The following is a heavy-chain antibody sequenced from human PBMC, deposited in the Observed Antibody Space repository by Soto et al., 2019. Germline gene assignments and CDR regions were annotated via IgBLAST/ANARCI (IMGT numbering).Heavy chain of an antibody. V-gene: IGHV3-48*03. Sequence: EVQLVESGGDWVQPGGSLRLSCEASGFTFSSYDIHWVRQSPGKGPEWISYISSSGDTIYYSESVEGRFTTSRDNAQNQLLLQMNRLRYEDTGVYHCAGGYVDKGRRGDLDVWGQGTTVTVPS. CDR2: ISSSGDTI. CDR3: AGGYVDKGRRGDLDV. CDR1: GFTFSSYD. J-gene: IGHJ6*02. D-gene: IGHD5-12*01.